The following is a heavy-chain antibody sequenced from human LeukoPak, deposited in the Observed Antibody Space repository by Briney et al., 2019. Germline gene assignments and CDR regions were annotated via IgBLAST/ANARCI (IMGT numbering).Heavy chain of an antibody. CDR2: IYPGDSDT. J-gene: IGHJ4*02. D-gene: IGHD2-2*01. CDR3: ARRGYCTSPSCYAPRPFDC. V-gene: IGHV5-51*01. Sequence: GESLKISCKGSGYTFNTYWIGWVRQMPGKGLEWMGIIYPGDSDTRYSPSFQGQATISADKSISTAYLQWSSLKASDTAMYYCARRGYCTSPSCYAPRPFDCWGQGTLATVSS. CDR1: GYTFNTYW.